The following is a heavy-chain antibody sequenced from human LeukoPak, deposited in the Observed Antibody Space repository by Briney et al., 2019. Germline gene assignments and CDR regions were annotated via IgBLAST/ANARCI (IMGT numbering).Heavy chain of an antibody. D-gene: IGHD6-13*01. CDR3: ARKGYSSNNWFDP. CDR1: GGSISSYS. J-gene: IGHJ5*02. V-gene: IGHV4-59*08. CDR2: IYYSGST. Sequence: SETLSLTCSVSGGSISSYSWNWIRQSPGKGLEWIGYIYYSGSTNYNPSLKSRVTISVDTSKNQFSLKLSPVTAADTAVYYCARKGYSSNNWFDPWGQGTLVTVSS.